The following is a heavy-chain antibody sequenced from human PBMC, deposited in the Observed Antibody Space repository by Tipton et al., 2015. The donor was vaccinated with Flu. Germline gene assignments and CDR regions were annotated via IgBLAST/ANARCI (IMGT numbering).Heavy chain of an antibody. V-gene: IGHV3-33*01. J-gene: IGHJ5*02. Sequence: SGFTFRTNGMHWVRQALGKGLEWVAHIRSDETTEYADSVKGRFTISRDNSKDMLYLQMNSLRAEDTAVYYCARFAGGPWGQGTLVTVSS. CDR2: IRSDETTE. CDR1: GFTFRTNG. D-gene: IGHD3-16*01. CDR3: ARFAGGP.